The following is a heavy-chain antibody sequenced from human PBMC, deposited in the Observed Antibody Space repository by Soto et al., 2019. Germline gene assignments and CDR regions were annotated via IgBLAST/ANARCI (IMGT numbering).Heavy chain of an antibody. V-gene: IGHV1-69*13. CDR3: ATSPHCGGDCYPNYFDY. J-gene: IGHJ4*02. CDR1: GGTFSSYA. D-gene: IGHD2-21*02. CDR2: IIPIFGTA. Sequence: SVKVSCKASGGTFSSYAISWVRQAPGQGLEWMGGIIPIFGTANYAQKFQGRVTITADESTSTAYMELSSLRSEDTAVYYCATSPHCGGDCYPNYFDYWGQGTLVTVSS.